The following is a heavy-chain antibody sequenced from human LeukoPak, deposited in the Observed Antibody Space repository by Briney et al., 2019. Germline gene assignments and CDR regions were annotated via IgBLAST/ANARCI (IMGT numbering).Heavy chain of an antibody. CDR2: IRSRDGTV. CDR1: GLTFSYYS. CDR3: VRDHAYAFDI. V-gene: IGHV3-48*01. Sequence: GGSLRLSCVVSGLTFSYYSMNWARQAPGKGPEWISYIRSRDGTVSYADSVKGRFTISTDTAKSSLLLQMNGLSADDTAVYYCVRDHAYAFDIWGQGTMVTVSS. J-gene: IGHJ3*02.